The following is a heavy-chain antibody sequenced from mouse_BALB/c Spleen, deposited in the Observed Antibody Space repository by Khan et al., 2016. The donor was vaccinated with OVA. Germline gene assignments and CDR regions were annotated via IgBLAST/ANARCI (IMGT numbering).Heavy chain of an antibody. V-gene: IGHV1-69*02. CDR2: IDPSDSHT. J-gene: IGHJ3*01. CDR1: GYTFSSYW. D-gene: IGHD1-1*01. Sequence: QVQLQQPGAELVKPGASVKLSCKASGYTFSSYWMHWVKQRLGQGLEWIGDIDPSDSHTNYNQKFKGKATLNVDKSSSTAYMHLSSLTSEDSAVYYCGRSYYCGSSALLAYWGQGTLVTVSA. CDR3: GRSYYCGSSALLAY.